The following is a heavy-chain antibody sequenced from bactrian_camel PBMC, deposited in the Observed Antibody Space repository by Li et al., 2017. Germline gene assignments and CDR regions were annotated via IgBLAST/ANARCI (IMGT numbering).Heavy chain of an antibody. CDR3: AADEPPCQFTADSGWYEAPFGR. CDR1: EYTPV. CDR2: IYTGSGST. V-gene: IGHV3S54*01. D-gene: IGHD6*01. Sequence: HVQLVESGGGSVQTGGSLRLSCVASEYTPVRAWFRQAPGKQREPVAIIYTGSGSTYYADSVKGRFTISQDNAKNTLYLQMNSPKPEDTAMYYCAADEPPCQFTADSGWYEAPFGRSGQGTQVTVS. J-gene: IGHJ6*01.